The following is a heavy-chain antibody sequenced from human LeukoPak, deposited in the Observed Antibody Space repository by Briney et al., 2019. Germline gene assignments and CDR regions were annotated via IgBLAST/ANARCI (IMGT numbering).Heavy chain of an antibody. V-gene: IGHV4-59*01. CDR2: IYYSGST. CDR1: GGSISSYY. D-gene: IGHD3-22*01. CDR3: ARSGQYDSSGYYHFDY. J-gene: IGHJ4*02. Sequence: ETLSLTCTVSGGSISSYYWSWIRQPPGKGPEWIGYIYYSGSTNYNPSLKSRVTISVDTSKNQSSLKLSSVTAADTAVYYCARSGQYDSSGYYHFDYWGQGTLVTVSS.